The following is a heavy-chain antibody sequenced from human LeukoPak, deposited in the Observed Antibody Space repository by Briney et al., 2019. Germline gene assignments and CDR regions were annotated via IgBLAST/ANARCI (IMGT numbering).Heavy chain of an antibody. CDR1: GYTLTSYY. CDR2: INPTGGDT. Sequence: GASVKVSCKASGYTLTSYYLHWVRQAPGQGLEWMGIINPTGGDTTYPQKFQGRVTMTRDMSTSTVYMELSSLRSEDTAVYYCATGGHVRVYDSSAYYGHYWGQGTLVTVSS. V-gene: IGHV1-46*01. CDR3: ATGGHVRVYDSSAYYGHY. D-gene: IGHD3-22*01. J-gene: IGHJ4*02.